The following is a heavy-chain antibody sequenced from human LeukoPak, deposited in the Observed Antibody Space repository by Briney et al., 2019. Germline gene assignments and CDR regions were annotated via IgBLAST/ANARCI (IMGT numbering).Heavy chain of an antibody. CDR2: ISGTLNST. CDR3: AKSAVAFDWFDP. D-gene: IGHD2-15*01. CDR1: GFTFSSYA. V-gene: IGHV3-23*01. Sequence: GGSLRLSCAASGFTFSSYAMSWVRQAPGKGLEWVSGISGTLNSTYYSDSVRGRFTISRDDSKNRLYLQMNSLRAEDTALYYCAKSAVAFDWFDPWGQGTLVTVSS. J-gene: IGHJ5*02.